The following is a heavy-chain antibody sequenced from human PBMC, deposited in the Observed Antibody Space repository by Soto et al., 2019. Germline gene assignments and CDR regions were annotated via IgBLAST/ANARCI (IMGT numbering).Heavy chain of an antibody. J-gene: IGHJ6*02. CDR1: GGTFSSYA. Sequence: ASVKVSCKASGGTFSSYAISWVRQAPGQGLEWMGGIIPIFGTANYAQKFQGRVTITADESTSTAYMELSSLRSEDTAVYYCARDRGDSSGWSYGMDVWGQGTTVTVYS. V-gene: IGHV1-69*13. D-gene: IGHD6-19*01. CDR3: ARDRGDSSGWSYGMDV. CDR2: IIPIFGTA.